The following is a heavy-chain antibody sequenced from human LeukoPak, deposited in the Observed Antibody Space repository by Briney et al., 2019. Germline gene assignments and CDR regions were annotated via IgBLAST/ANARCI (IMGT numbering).Heavy chain of an antibody. D-gene: IGHD3-22*01. CDR3: AEDVETYYYDSSGYFGGYYFDY. J-gene: IGHJ4*02. V-gene: IGHV3-30*02. CDR2: IRYDGSNK. CDR1: GFTFSSYG. Sequence: GGSLRLSCAASGFTFSSYGMHWVRQAPGKGLEWVAFIRYDGSNKYYADSVKGRFTISRDNSKNTLYLQMNSLRAEDTAVYYCAEDVETYYYDSSGYFGGYYFDYWGQGTLVTVSS.